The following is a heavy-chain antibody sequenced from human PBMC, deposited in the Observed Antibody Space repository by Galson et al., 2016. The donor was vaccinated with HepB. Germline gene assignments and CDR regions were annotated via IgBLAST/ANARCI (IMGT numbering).Heavy chain of an antibody. J-gene: IGHJ3*02. D-gene: IGHD3-22*01. CDR1: GFTLSVYT. Sequence: SLRLSCAASGFTLSVYTMTWVRQAPGKGLEWVANIKQDGSKKYYLDSVEGRFTISRDTAKNSLYLQMNSLRAEDTAVYYCARDYSPSYYYDSSSYYGDAFDIWGQGTMVTVSS. CDR3: ARDYSPSYYYDSSSYYGDAFDI. CDR2: IKQDGSKK. V-gene: IGHV3-7*03.